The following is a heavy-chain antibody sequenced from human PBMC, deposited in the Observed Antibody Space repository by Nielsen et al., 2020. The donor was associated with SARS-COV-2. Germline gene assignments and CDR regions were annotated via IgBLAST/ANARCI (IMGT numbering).Heavy chain of an antibody. J-gene: IGHJ6*02. CDR1: GGSFSGYY. V-gene: IGHV4-34*01. Sequence: PETLSLTCAVYGGSFSGYYWSWIRQPPGKGLEWIGEINHSGSTNYNPSLKSRVTISVDTSKNQFSLKLSSVTAADTAVYYCARGRMRAAAAIYYYYGMDVWGQGTTVTVSS. CDR2: INHSGST. CDR3: ARGRMRAAAAIYYYYGMDV. D-gene: IGHD6-13*01.